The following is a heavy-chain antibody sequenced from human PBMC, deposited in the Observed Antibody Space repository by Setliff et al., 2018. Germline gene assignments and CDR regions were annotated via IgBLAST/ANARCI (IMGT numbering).Heavy chain of an antibody. CDR1: GDSISSRRSY. D-gene: IGHD2-15*01. Sequence: SETLSLTCTVSGDSISSRRSYWGWFRQPAGKGLEWIGQIYTSWSTNYNPSLKSRLIITRDTSKNQISLKLTSVTAADTAVYYCGRGFSRIEGWGNWFDPWGQGILVTVSS. CDR3: GRGFSRIEGWGNWFDP. CDR2: IYTSWST. J-gene: IGHJ5*02. V-gene: IGHV4-61*09.